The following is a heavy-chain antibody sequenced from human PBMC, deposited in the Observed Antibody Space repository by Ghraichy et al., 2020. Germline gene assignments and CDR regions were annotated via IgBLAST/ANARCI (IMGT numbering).Heavy chain of an antibody. CDR2: IYSGGNT. D-gene: IGHD4-17*01. CDR1: GFTVSSNY. Sequence: GGSLRLSCAASGFTVSSNYMSWVRQAPGKGLEWVSVIYSGGNTYYADSVKGRFTISRDNSKNTLYLQMNSLRADDTAVYYCARGMTYGDRRGNWYFDLWGRGTLVTVSS. CDR3: ARGMTYGDRRGNWYFDL. V-gene: IGHV3-53*01. J-gene: IGHJ2*01.